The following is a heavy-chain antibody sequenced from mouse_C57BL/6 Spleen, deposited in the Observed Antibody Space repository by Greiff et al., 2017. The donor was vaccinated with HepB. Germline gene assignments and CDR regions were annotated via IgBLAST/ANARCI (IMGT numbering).Heavy chain of an antibody. CDR1: GFTFSSYA. Sequence: EVKLQESGEGLVKPGGSLKLSCAASGFTFSSYAMSWVRQTPEKRLEWVAYISSGGDYIYYADTVKGRFTISRDNARNTLYLQMSSLKSEDTAMYYCTRDDYERAMDYWGQGTSVTVSS. V-gene: IGHV5-9-1*02. J-gene: IGHJ4*01. CDR2: ISSGGDYI. D-gene: IGHD2-4*01. CDR3: TRDDYERAMDY.